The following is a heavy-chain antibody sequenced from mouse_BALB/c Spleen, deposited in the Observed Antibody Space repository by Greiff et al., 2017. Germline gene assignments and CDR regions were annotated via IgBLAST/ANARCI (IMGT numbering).Heavy chain of an antibody. CDR2: IWAGGST. V-gene: IGHV2-9*02. J-gene: IGHJ3*01. CDR3: ARDQDYDYGTFAY. CDR1: GFSLTSYG. D-gene: IGHD2-4*01. Sequence: QVQLKQSGPGLVAPSQSLSITCTVSGFSLTSYGVHWVRQPPGKGLEWLGVIWAGGSTNYNSALMSRLSISKDNSKSQVFLKMNSLQTDDTAMYYCARDQDYDYGTFAYWGQGTLVTVSA.